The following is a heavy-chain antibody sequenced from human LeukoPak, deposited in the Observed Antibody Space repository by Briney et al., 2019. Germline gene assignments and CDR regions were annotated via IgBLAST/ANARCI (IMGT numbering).Heavy chain of an antibody. CDR1: GFTVSSNY. V-gene: IGHV3-53*01. CDR3: ARAPPGGSGYYSY. CDR2: IYGGGST. D-gene: IGHD3-22*01. Sequence: GGSLRLSCAASGFTVSSNYMSWVRQAPGKGLEWVSVIYGGGSTYYADSVKGRFTISRDNSKNTLYLQMNSLRAEDTAVYYCARAPPGGSGYYSYWGQGTLVTVSS. J-gene: IGHJ4*02.